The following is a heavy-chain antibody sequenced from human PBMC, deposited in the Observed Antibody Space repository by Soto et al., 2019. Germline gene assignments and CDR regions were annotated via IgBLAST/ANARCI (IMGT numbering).Heavy chain of an antibody. CDR2: INHSGST. Sequence: PSETLSLTCAVYGGSFSGYYWSWIRQPPGKGLEWIGEINHSGSTNYNPSLRNRVTISVDTSKNQFSLKLSSVTAADTAVYYCARAGTYYYDSSGYRKTYYFDYWGQGTLVTVSS. V-gene: IGHV4-34*01. CDR3: ARAGTYYYDSSGYRKTYYFDY. D-gene: IGHD3-22*01. J-gene: IGHJ4*02. CDR1: GGSFSGYY.